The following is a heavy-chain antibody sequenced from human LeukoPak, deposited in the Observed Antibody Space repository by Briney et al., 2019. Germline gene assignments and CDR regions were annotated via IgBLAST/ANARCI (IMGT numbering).Heavy chain of an antibody. CDR1: GFTFSSYE. CDR2: ISSSGSNI. V-gene: IGHV3-48*03. Sequence: GGSLRLSCAASGFTFSSYEMKWVGQAPGKGREGGSYISSSGSNIYYEDSGKGRITMARDKGKNSMYLQMNSLSAEDTAVYYCARDKVGATRPFDYWGQGTLVTVSS. CDR3: ARDKVGATRPFDY. J-gene: IGHJ4*02. D-gene: IGHD1-26*01.